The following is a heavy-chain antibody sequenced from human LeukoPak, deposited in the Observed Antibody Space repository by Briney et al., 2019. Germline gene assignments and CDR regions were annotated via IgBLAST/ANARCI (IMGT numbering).Heavy chain of an antibody. D-gene: IGHD7-27*01. CDR3: ARASELGYYFDY. Sequence: GGSLRLSCAASGFTFSSYAMHWVRQAPGKGLEWVANIKQDGSEKYYVDSVKGRFTISRDNAKNSLYLQMNSLRAEDTAVYYCARASELGYYFDYWGQGTLVTVSS. J-gene: IGHJ4*02. V-gene: IGHV3-7*03. CDR2: IKQDGSEK. CDR1: GFTFSSYA.